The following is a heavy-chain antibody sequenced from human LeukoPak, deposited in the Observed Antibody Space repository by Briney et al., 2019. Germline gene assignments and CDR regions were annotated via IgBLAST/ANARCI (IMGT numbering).Heavy chain of an antibody. CDR2: FYPEDGET. CDR3: ATQGSGRTGALYDRYGMDV. CDR1: GYTLTELS. D-gene: IGHD5/OR15-5a*01. V-gene: IGHV1-24*01. Sequence: ASVTVSCKVSGYTLTELSMQWVRQAPAKGLEWVGGFYPEDGETILAQTFQGRVTMTEDTSTDTAYMELNILSPADQALSFCATQGSGRTGALYDRYGMDVWVQGTTVTVSS. J-gene: IGHJ6*02.